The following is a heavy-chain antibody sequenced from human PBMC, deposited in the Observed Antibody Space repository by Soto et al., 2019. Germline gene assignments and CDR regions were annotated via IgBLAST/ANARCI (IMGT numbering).Heavy chain of an antibody. CDR3: ARPYCSSTSCYQGYAFDI. J-gene: IGHJ3*02. Sequence: SATLSLTCTVSGGSISSGGYYWSWIRQHPGKGLEWIGYIYYSGSTYYNPSLKSRVTISVDTSKSQFSLKLSSVTAADTAVYYRARPYCSSTSCYQGYAFDIWGQGTMVTVSS. CDR2: IYYSGST. CDR1: GGSISSGGYY. D-gene: IGHD2-2*01. V-gene: IGHV4-31*03.